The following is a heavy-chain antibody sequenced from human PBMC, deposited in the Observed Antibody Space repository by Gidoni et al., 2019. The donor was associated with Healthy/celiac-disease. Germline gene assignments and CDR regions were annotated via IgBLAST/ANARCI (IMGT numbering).Heavy chain of an antibody. CDR2: IYYRGST. D-gene: IGHD2-21*02. V-gene: IGHV4-31*03. CDR3: ARDREVTATPYGYFDL. J-gene: IGHJ2*01. CDR1: GGSIRSAGYY. Sequence: HVQLQESGPALVKPSQTLSLTCTVSGGSIRSAGYYWGWIRQHPGKGLEWIGYIYYRGSTYYNPSLKSRVTISVDTSKNQFSLKLSSVTAADTAVYYCARDREVTATPYGYFDLWGRGTLVTVAS.